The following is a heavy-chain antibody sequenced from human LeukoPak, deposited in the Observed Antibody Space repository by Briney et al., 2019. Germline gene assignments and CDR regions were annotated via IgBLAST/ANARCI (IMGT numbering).Heavy chain of an antibody. J-gene: IGHJ4*02. Sequence: SETLSLTCAVYGGPFSGYYWSWIRQPPGKGLEWVGEINHSGSTNYNPSLKSRVTISVDTSKNQFSLKLSSVTAADTAVYYCARGRKPIFDYWGQGTLVTVSS. CDR2: INHSGST. CDR3: ARGRKPIFDY. V-gene: IGHV4-34*01. CDR1: GGPFSGYY. D-gene: IGHD1-14*01.